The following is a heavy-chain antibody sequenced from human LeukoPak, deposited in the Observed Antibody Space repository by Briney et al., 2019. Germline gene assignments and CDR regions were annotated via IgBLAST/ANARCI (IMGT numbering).Heavy chain of an antibody. V-gene: IGHV1-18*01. D-gene: IGHD6-19*01. J-gene: IGHJ4*02. CDR2: ISGYTGDT. CDR1: GYTFTTYS. CDR3: SRGRARPVTGTWLEYDF. Sequence: ASVKVSCKASGYTFTTYSISWVRQAPGQGLEWMGWISGYTGDTNYTQKFQDRVTMTTDTSTSTAYMELRSLRSDDTGVYFCSRGRARPVTGTWLEYDFWGQGTLVTVSS.